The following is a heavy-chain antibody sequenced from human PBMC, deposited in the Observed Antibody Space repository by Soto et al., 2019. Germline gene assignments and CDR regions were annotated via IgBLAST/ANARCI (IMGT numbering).Heavy chain of an antibody. CDR3: ARADYSKYGRMDV. CDR1: GFTFSSYS. J-gene: IGHJ6*02. CDR2: ISSSSSYI. Sequence: SGGSLRLSCAASGFTFSSYSMNWVRQAPGKGLEWVSSISSSSSYIYYADSVKGRFTISRDNAKNSLYLQMNSPRAEDTAVYYCARADYSKYGRMDVWGQGTTVTVSS. D-gene: IGHD4-4*01. V-gene: IGHV3-21*01.